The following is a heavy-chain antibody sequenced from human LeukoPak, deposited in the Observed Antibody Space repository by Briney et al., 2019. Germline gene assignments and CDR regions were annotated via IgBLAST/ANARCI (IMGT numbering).Heavy chain of an antibody. CDR1: GFTISSYA. CDR3: AGHFGAWHYFDY. D-gene: IGHD3-3*01. V-gene: IGHV3-30*04. Sequence: GESLKISCAASGFTISSYAIHWVRQAPGKGLEWVALISYDGSTKYSTDSVKGRFTISRDNSKNTLYLQMNSLRPEDTAVYYCAGHFGAWHYFDYWGQGTLVTVSS. CDR2: ISYDGSTK. J-gene: IGHJ4*02.